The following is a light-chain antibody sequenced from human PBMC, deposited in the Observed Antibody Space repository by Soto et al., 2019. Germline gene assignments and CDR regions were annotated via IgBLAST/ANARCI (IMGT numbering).Light chain of an antibody. V-gene: IGKV3-11*01. J-gene: IGKJ2*02. CDR1: QSVSSY. CDR3: QQRSNWPPLWT. Sequence: EIVLTQSPATLSLSPGERATLSCRASQSVSSYLAWCQQKPGQAPRLLIYDASNRATGIPARFSGSGSGTDFTLTISSLEPEDFAVYYCQQRSNWPPLWTFGQGTKLEIK. CDR2: DAS.